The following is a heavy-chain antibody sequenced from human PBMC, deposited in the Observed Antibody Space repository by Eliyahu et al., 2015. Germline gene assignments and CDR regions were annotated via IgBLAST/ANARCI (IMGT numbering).Heavy chain of an antibody. CDR1: GFXFXSXG. V-gene: IGHV3-33*01. CDR2: IWYDGSNK. J-gene: IGHJ6*02. CDR3: ARDRSTSEYTNYYYYYGMDV. Sequence: QVQLVESGGGVVQPGRSLRLXCAASGFXFXSXGXPXVRQXPGKGLEWVAVIWYDGSNKYYADSVKGRFTISRDNSKNTLYLQMNSLRAEDTAVYYCARDRSTSEYTNYYYYYGMDVWGQGTTVTVSS. D-gene: IGHD2-2*01.